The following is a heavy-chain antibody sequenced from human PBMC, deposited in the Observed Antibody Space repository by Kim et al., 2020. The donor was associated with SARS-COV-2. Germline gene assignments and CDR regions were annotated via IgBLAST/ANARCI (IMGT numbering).Heavy chain of an antibody. J-gene: IGHJ6*02. CDR2: CSYSGST. CDR1: GGSITSGSYY. V-gene: IGHV4-39*01. CDR3: PRHNHGVDV. Sequence: SETLSLTCTVSGGSITSGSYYWGWIRQPPGKGLEWIASCSYSGSTFYNPSLESRLTVSVDTSKEQFSLKLMSVTAADTAVYYCPRHNHGVDVWGQGTTVTVSS.